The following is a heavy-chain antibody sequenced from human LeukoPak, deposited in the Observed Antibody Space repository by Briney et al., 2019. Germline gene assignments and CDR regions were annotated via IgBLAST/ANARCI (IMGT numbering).Heavy chain of an antibody. Sequence: AAVKVSCKASGYTFTGYYIHWVRQAPAQGIEWMGWINPNSGGTNYAQKFQGRVIMTRDTSISTAYMELSRLGSDDTAVYYCARGGSTDSIHSCGGNCYFLDYWGQGTLVTVSS. D-gene: IGHD2-21*02. CDR3: ARGGSTDSIHSCGGNCYFLDY. CDR2: INPNSGGT. J-gene: IGHJ4*02. V-gene: IGHV1-2*02. CDR1: GYTFTGYY.